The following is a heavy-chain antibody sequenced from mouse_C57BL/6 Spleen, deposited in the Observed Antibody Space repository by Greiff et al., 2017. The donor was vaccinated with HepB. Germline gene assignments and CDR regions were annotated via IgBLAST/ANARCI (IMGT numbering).Heavy chain of an antibody. CDR1: GYSITSGYF. Sequence: EVQLQESGPGLVKPSQSLSLTCSVTGYSITSGYFWNWIRQFPRNKLEWMGYISYDGSNNYNPSLKNRISTTRDTSKNQLFLKLNSVTTEDTATYYCAGPYGNYEAMDYWGQGTSVTVSS. V-gene: IGHV3-6*01. D-gene: IGHD2-1*01. CDR2: ISYDGSN. J-gene: IGHJ4*01. CDR3: AGPYGNYEAMDY.